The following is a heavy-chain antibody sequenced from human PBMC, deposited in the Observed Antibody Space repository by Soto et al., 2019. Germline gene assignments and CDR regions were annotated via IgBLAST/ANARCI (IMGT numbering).Heavy chain of an antibody. J-gene: IGHJ3*02. Sequence: ASVKVSCKASGYTFTSYAMHWVRQAPGQRLEWMGWINAGNGNTKYSQKFQGRVTITRDTSASTAYMELSSLRYEDTAVYYCAGQHKTEYSSSGDAFDIWGQGTLVTVSS. V-gene: IGHV1-3*01. D-gene: IGHD6-6*01. CDR1: GYTFTSYA. CDR2: INAGNGNT. CDR3: AGQHKTEYSSSGDAFDI.